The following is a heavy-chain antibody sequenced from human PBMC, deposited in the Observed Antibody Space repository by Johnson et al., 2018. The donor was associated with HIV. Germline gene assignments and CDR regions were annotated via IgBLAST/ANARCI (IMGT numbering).Heavy chain of an antibody. V-gene: IGHV3-30*03. Sequence: QVQLVESGGGLVQPGGSLRLSCAASGFTFSNYGMHWVRQAPGKGLEWVALISYDGSNKYYADSVKGRFTISRDNSKNTLYLQMNSLRAEDTAVYYCARGLIDYGDSQAFDIWGQGTMVTVSS. CDR3: ARGLIDYGDSQAFDI. CDR1: GFTFSNYG. J-gene: IGHJ3*02. CDR2: ISYDGSNK. D-gene: IGHD4-17*01.